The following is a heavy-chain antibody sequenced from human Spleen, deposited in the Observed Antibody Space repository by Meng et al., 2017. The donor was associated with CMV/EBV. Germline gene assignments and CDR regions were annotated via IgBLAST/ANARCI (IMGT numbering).Heavy chain of an antibody. D-gene: IGHD6-6*01. V-gene: IGHV1-8*03. CDR3: ARVREYSSSSVSIYYYGMDV. CDR1: GYTFTSYD. Sequence: ASVKVSCKASGYTFTSYDINWVRQATGQGLEWMGWMNPNSGNTGYAQKFQGRVTITRNTSISTAYMELSSLRSEDTAVYYCARVREYSSSSVSIYYYGMDVWGQGTTVTVSS. CDR2: MNPNSGNT. J-gene: IGHJ6*02.